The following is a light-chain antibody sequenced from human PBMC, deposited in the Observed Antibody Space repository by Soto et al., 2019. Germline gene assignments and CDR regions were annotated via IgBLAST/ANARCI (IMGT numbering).Light chain of an antibody. Sequence: DIVMTQSPDSLAVSLGERATINCKSSQSILSSSDNNNYLVWYQHKAGQPPKLLIYGASTRASGVPDRFSGSGSGTDFTLTISSLQAEDVAVYYCQQCYSVPLTFGGGTKVEIK. J-gene: IGKJ4*01. V-gene: IGKV4-1*01. CDR3: QQCYSVPLT. CDR2: GAS. CDR1: QSILSSSDNNNY.